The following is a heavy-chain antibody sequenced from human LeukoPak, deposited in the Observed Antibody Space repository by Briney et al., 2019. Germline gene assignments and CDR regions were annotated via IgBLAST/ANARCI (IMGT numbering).Heavy chain of an antibody. J-gene: IGHJ2*01. CDR2: ISSGSDYT. Sequence: GGSLRPSCAASGFTVSNNYMSWVRQAPGKGLEWVSSISSGSDYTYYADSVKGRFTIFRDNSRNTLYLEMTSLRAGDTAIYYCAKIGVIGTWYYDLWGRGTLVAVSS. CDR3: AKIGVIGTWYYDL. V-gene: IGHV3-23*01. CDR1: GFTVSNNY. D-gene: IGHD3-10*01.